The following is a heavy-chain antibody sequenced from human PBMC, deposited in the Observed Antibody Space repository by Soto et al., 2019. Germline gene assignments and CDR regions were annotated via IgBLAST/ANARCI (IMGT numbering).Heavy chain of an antibody. Sequence: PGESLKISCNGSGYIFAGYWITWVRQKPGKGLEWMGRIDPSDSQTYYSPSFRGHVTISVTKSITTVFLQWSSLRASDTAMYYCARQIYDSGTGPNFQYYFDSWGQGTPVTVSS. CDR2: IDPSDSQT. J-gene: IGHJ4*02. V-gene: IGHV5-10-1*01. CDR3: ARQIYDSGTGPNFQYYFDS. CDR1: GYIFAGYW. D-gene: IGHD6-13*01.